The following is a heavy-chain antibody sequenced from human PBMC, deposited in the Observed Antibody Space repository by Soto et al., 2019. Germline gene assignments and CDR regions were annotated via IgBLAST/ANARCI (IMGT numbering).Heavy chain of an antibody. CDR1: GYTFTSYG. V-gene: IGHV1-18*01. J-gene: IGHJ6*02. CDR2: ISVHSGKT. D-gene: IGHD2-21*01. Sequence: VQLVQSGDEVKRPGASVKVSCKTSGYTFTSYGVTWVRQAPGQGLEWMAWISVHSGKTKFAESLRGRVTLTTDTSTSTAYMELRSLRSDDTAVHYCVRDDFVVALFYYHGMDVWVQGTTVIVPS. CDR3: VRDDFVVALFYYHGMDV.